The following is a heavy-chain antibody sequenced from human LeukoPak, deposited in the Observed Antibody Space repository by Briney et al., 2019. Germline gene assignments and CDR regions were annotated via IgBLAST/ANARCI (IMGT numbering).Heavy chain of an antibody. Sequence: SEPLSLTCTVSDDSTSLYYWSWIRQPPGKGLEWIGYIYYSGSTNYNPSLKSRVTISVDTSKNQFSLKLSSVTAADTAVYYCAREGCSGGSCYGAFDIWGQGTMVTVSS. CDR2: IYYSGST. CDR1: DDSTSLYY. CDR3: AREGCSGGSCYGAFDI. V-gene: IGHV4-59*01. J-gene: IGHJ3*02. D-gene: IGHD2-15*01.